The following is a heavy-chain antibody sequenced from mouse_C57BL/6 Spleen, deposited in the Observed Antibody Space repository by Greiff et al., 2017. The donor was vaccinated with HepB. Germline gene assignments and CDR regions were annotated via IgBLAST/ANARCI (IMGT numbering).Heavy chain of an antibody. CDR1: GFNIKDDY. D-gene: IGHD1-1*01. V-gene: IGHV14-4*01. Sequence: EVQLQQSGAELVRPGASVKLSCTASGFNIKDDYMHWVKQRPEQGLEWIGWIDPENGDTEYASKFQGKATITADTSSNTAYLQLSSLTSEDTAVYYCTITTVVDPWFAYWGQGTLVTVSA. CDR2: IDPENGDT. J-gene: IGHJ3*01. CDR3: TITTVVDPWFAY.